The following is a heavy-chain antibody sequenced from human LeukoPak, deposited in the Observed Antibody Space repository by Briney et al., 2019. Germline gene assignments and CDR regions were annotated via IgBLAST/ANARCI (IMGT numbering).Heavy chain of an antibody. CDR2: INPNSGGT. Sequence: ASVKVSCKASGYTFTGYYMHWVRQGPGQGLEWMGWINPNSGGTNYAQKFQGRVTMTRDTSISTAYMELSRLRSDDTAVYYCARVEWEPGEYMDVWGKGTTVTVSS. V-gene: IGHV1-2*02. D-gene: IGHD1-26*01. CDR1: GYTFTGYY. J-gene: IGHJ6*03. CDR3: ARVEWEPGEYMDV.